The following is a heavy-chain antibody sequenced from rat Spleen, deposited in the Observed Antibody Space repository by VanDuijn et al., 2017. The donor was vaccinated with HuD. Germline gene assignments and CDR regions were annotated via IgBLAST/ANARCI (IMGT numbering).Heavy chain of an antibody. D-gene: IGHD1-12*02. J-gene: IGHJ2*01. Sequence: QVQLKESGPGLMQPSQTLSLTCLFSGVSLTSYHVHLVRQSPGKGLAGMAVIWSGGNTNYNSALKSRLSISRDTSKNQDFLKVNSLKTEDTGIYYCTRNYAYYYDGSYHGGFDYWGQGVMVTVSS. CDR2: IWSGGNT. V-gene: IGHV2S13*01. CDR3: TRNYAYYYDGSYHGGFDY. CDR1: GVSLTSYH.